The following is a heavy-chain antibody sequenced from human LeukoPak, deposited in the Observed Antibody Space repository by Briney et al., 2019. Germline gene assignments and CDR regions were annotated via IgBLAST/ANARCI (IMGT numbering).Heavy chain of an antibody. CDR1: GYSFTSYW. V-gene: IGHV5-51*01. Sequence: GESLKISCKGSGYSFTSYWIGWVRQMPGNGLEWMGIIYPGDSDTRYSPSFQAQVTISADKSISTAYLQWSSLKASDTAMYYCARHTRRVVAAGHFDYWGQGTLVTVSS. CDR3: ARHTRRVVAAGHFDY. CDR2: IYPGDSDT. J-gene: IGHJ4*02. D-gene: IGHD2-15*01.